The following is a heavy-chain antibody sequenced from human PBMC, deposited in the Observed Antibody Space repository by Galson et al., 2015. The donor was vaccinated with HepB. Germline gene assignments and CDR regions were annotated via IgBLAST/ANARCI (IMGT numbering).Heavy chain of an antibody. CDR2: IIPILGIA. CDR3: AREGEVVPAAISWFDP. D-gene: IGHD2-2*02. J-gene: IGHJ5*02. CDR1: GGTFSSYT. V-gene: IGHV1-69*04. Sequence: SVKVSCKASGGTFSSYTISWVRQAPGQGLEWMGRIIPILGIANYAQKFQGRVTITADKSTSTAYMELSSLRSEDTAVYYCAREGEVVPAAISWFDPWGQGTLVTVSS.